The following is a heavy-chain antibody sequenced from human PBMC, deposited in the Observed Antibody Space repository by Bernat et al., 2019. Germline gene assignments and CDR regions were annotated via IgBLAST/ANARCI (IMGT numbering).Heavy chain of an antibody. D-gene: IGHD4-17*01. CDR1: GYTFPSYY. J-gene: IGHJ4*02. V-gene: IGHV1-46*01. Sequence: QVQLVQSGAEVKKPGASVTISCKASGYTFPSYYIHWVRQAPGQGLEWMGIINPNGGSTNFEQKFQGRVTLTRDTSTSTVYMELSSLRSEDTAVYYCARGDYGDSPWDYWGQGTLVTVSS. CDR2: INPNGGST. CDR3: ARGDYGDSPWDY.